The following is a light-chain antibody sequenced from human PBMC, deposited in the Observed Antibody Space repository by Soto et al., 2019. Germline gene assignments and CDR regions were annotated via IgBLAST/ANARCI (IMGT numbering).Light chain of an antibody. J-gene: IGLJ1*01. CDR1: SSDVGGYNY. CDR2: DVS. V-gene: IGLV2-14*03. Sequence: QSALTQPASVSGSPGQSITISCTGTSSDVGGYNYVSWYQQHSGKAPKLMIYDVSNRPSGVSNRFSGSKSGNTASLTISGLQAEEEADYYCSSYTSSSTPVFGTGTKLIVL. CDR3: SSYTSSSTPV.